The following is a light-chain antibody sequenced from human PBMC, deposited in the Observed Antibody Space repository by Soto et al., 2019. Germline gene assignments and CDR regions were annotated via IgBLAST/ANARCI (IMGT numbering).Light chain of an antibody. CDR2: EVS. CDR1: SSDVGGYNY. V-gene: IGLV2-8*01. J-gene: IGLJ1*01. Sequence: QSVLTQPPSASGSPGQSVTISCAGTSSDVGGYNYVSWYQQYPGKVPKLMIYEVSERPSGVPDRFSGSKSGNTAFLTVSGLKAEDEADYYYLSSADTAYVFGTGTKVTVL. CDR3: LSSADTAYV.